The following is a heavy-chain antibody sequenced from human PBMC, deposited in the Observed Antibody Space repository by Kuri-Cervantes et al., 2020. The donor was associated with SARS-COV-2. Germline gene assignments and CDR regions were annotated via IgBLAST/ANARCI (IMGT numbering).Heavy chain of an antibody. J-gene: IGHJ5*02. Sequence: GPTLVKPAQTLTLTCTFSGFSLSTSGMRVSWSRQPPGKALEWLARIDWDEDKFYSTSLKTRLTLYKDTSKNQVVLTMTNMDPVDTATYYCAVPPSAPDEWFDPWGQGTLVTVSS. D-gene: IGHD1-14*01. V-gene: IGHV2-70*04. CDR3: AVPPSAPDEWFDP. CDR2: IDWDEDK. CDR1: GFSLSTSGMR.